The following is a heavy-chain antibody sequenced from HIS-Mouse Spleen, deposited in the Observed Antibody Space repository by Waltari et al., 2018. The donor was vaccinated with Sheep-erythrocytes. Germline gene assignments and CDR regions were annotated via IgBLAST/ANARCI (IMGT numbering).Heavy chain of an antibody. CDR1: GGSISSSSYY. Sequence: GGSISSSSYYWGWIRQPPGKGLEWIGSIYYSGSTYYNPSLKSRVTISVDTSKNQFSLKLSSVTAADTAVYYCARVPPGYCDFWSGPTGPRWFDPWGQGTLVTVSS. J-gene: IGHJ5*02. D-gene: IGHD3-3*01. CDR2: IYYSGST. CDR3: ARVPPGYCDFWSGPTGPRWFDP. V-gene: IGHV4-39*07.